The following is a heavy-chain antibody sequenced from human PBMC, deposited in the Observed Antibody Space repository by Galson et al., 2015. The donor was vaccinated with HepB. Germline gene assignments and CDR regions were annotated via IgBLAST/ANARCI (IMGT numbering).Heavy chain of an antibody. CDR2: INSDGSST. Sequence: SLRLSCAASGFTFSSYWMHWVRQAPGKGLVWVSRINSDGSSTSYADSVKGRFTISRDNAKNTLYLQMNSLRAEDTAVYYCAREEGCGGVCLYYYYYGMDVWGQGTTVTVSS. CDR3: AREEGCGGVCLYYYYYGMDV. CDR1: GFTFSSYW. D-gene: IGHD2-21*02. J-gene: IGHJ6*02. V-gene: IGHV3-74*01.